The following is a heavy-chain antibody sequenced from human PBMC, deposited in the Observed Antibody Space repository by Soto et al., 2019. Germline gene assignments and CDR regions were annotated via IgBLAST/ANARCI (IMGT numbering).Heavy chain of an antibody. CDR3: ARGVVRYFAWLLWVPWFDP. J-gene: IGHJ5*02. CDR2: IYYSGST. D-gene: IGHD3-9*01. CDR1: GGSISSGGYY. V-gene: IGHV4-31*03. Sequence: PSETLSLTCTVSGGSISSGGYYWSWIRQHPGKGLEWIGYIYYSGSTYYNPSLKSRVTISVDTSKNQFSLKLSSVTAADTAVYYCARGVVRYFAWLLWVPWFDPWGQGTLVTVSS.